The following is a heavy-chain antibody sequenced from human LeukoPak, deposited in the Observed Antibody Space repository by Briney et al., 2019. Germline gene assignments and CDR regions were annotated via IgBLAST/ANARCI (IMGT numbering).Heavy chain of an antibody. D-gene: IGHD6-13*01. J-gene: IGHJ6*02. V-gene: IGHV4-59*01. CDR1: GGSISSYH. CDR3: ARDRTIAAGDGGFYYYGMDV. CDR2: IYYSEST. Sequence: SETLSLTCTVSGGSISSYHWGWIRQPPGKGLEWIGYIYYSESTRYNPSLKSRATISVETSKNRFSLKLTSVTAADTAVYYCARDRTIAAGDGGFYYYGMDVWGQGTTVTVSS.